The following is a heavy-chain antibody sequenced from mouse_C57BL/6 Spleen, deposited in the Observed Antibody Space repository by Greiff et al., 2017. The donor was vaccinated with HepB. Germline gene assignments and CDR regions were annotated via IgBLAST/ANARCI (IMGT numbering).Heavy chain of an antibody. J-gene: IGHJ1*03. Sequence: EVQLQQSGPELVKPGASVKIPCKASGYTFTDYNMDWVKQSHGKSLEWIGDINPNNGGTIYNQKFKGKATLTVDKSSSTAYMELRSLTSEDTAVYYCARRATWTPYFDVWGTGTTVTVSS. CDR2: INPNNGGT. CDR1: GYTFTDYN. CDR3: ARRATWTPYFDV. D-gene: IGHD4-1*02. V-gene: IGHV1-18*01.